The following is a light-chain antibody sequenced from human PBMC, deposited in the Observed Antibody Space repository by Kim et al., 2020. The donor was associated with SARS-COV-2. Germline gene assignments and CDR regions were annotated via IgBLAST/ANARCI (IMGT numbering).Light chain of an antibody. CDR3: QAWDSRTVV. J-gene: IGLJ2*01. Sequence: VSPGQTASITCSGDKLVDKYVCWYQQKPGQSPVLVIYEENKRPSGIPERFSGSNSGNTATLTISGTQAMDEADYYCQAWDSRTVVFGGGTKLTVL. CDR2: EEN. CDR1: KLVDKY. V-gene: IGLV3-1*01.